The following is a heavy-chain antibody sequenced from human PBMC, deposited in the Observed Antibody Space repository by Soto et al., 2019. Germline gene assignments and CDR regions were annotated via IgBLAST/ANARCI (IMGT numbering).Heavy chain of an antibody. CDR3: ARELVYDSSGYPIDY. Sequence: QVQLVESGGGVVQPGRSLRRSCAASGFTFSSYAMHWVRQAPGKGLEWVAVISYDGSNKYYADSVKGRFTISRDNSKNTLYLQMNSLRAEDTAVYYCARELVYDSSGYPIDYWGQGTLVTVSS. J-gene: IGHJ4*02. CDR1: GFTFSSYA. CDR2: ISYDGSNK. D-gene: IGHD3-22*01. V-gene: IGHV3-30-3*01.